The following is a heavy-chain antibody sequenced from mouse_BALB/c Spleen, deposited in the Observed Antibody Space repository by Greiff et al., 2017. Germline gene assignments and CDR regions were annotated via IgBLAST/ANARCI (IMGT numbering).Heavy chain of an antibody. D-gene: IGHD1-1*01. CDR2: ISYDGSN. CDR3: ARDYYGSSYFDY. J-gene: IGHJ2*01. Sequence: VQLKESGPGLVKPSQSLSLTCSVTGYSITSGYYWNWIRQFPGNKLEWMGYISYDGSNNYNPSLNNRISITRDTSKNQFFLKLNSVTTEDTATYYCARDYYGSSYFDYWGQGTTLTVSS. CDR1: GYSITSGYY. V-gene: IGHV3-6*02.